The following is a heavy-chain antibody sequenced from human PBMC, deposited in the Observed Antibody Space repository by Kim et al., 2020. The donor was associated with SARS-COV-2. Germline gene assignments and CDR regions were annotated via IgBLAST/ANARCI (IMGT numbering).Heavy chain of an antibody. D-gene: IGHD3-9*01. CDR1: GFPFRTAW. V-gene: IGHV3-15*01. CDR3: ASMVHIDGLLVGDT. J-gene: IGHJ5*02. Sequence: GGSLRLSCAASGFPFRTAWMSWVRQAPGKGLEWVGRIKSKSNGGGTIDYAAPVKGRFTIIRDDSKNTLLLQMNSLKIEDTAVYYYASMVHIDGLLVGDTWRQGTLVTVSS. CDR2: IKSKSNGGGTI.